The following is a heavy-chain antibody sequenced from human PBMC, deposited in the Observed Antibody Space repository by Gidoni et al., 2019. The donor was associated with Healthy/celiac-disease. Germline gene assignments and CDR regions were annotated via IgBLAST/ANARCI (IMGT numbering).Heavy chain of an antibody. Sequence: QVQLQQWGAGLLKPSETLSLTCAVYGGSFSGYYWSWIRQPPGKGLEWIGEINHSGSTNYNPSLKSRVTISVDTSKNQFSLKLSSVTAADTAVYYCARGRRQLSSSWYVRAFFDYWGQGTLVTVSS. V-gene: IGHV4-34*01. CDR1: GGSFSGYY. J-gene: IGHJ4*02. CDR3: ARGRRQLSSSWYVRAFFDY. D-gene: IGHD6-13*01. CDR2: INHSGST.